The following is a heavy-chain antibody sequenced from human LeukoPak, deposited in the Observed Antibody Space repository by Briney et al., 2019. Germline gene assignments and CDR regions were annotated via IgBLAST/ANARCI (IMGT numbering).Heavy chain of an antibody. CDR3: ARAIVVASIGPGSFDY. CDR1: GGTFSSYA. CDR2: IIPIFGTA. J-gene: IGHJ4*02. V-gene: IGHV1-69*01. Sequence: SVKVSCKASGGTFSSYAISWVRQAPGQGLEWMGGIIPIFGTANYAQKFQGRVTITADESTSPAYMELSSLRSEDTAVYYCARAIVVASIGPGSFDYWGQGTLVTVSS. D-gene: IGHD1-26*01.